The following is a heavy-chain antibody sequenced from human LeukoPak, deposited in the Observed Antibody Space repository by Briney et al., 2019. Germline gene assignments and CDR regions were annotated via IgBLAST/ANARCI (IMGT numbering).Heavy chain of an antibody. J-gene: IGHJ4*02. CDR3: ARGLESKDTRPHY. Sequence: GGSLRLSCAASGFTVSNNYMSWVRQAPGKGLEWVSITYSDGNTNYAVSVKGRFTISRDTSQNTLSLQMNSLRAEDTAVYYCARGLESKDTRPHYWGQGTLVSVST. CDR2: TYSDGNT. V-gene: IGHV3-53*01. D-gene: IGHD3-3*01. CDR1: GFTVSNNY.